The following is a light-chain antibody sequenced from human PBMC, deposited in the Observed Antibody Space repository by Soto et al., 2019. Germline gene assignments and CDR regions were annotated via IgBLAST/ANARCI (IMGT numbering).Light chain of an antibody. CDR2: GAS. J-gene: IGKJ4*01. CDR3: QQYGSSPLT. V-gene: IGKV3-20*01. Sequence: EIVLTQSPGTLSLSPGERATLSCRASQSVSSSYLAWYQQSPGQAPRLLIYGASSRATGIPDRFSGSGSGTDFTLPISRLEPEDFAVYYCQQYGSSPLTFGGGTKVEIK. CDR1: QSVSSSY.